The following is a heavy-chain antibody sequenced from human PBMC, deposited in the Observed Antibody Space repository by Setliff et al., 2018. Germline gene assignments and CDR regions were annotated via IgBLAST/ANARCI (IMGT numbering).Heavy chain of an antibody. CDR1: GVDVIERLYY. Sequence: SSETLSLTCSASGVDVIERLYYWSWVRQSPGKGLEWIGTRYYTGTTFYNPSLESRVAASLDASEKKFSLNLRSVTTAGTAVYYCARHFYPPDFFAHWGQGLLVTVS. CDR2: RYYTGTT. CDR3: ARHFYPPDFFAH. V-gene: IGHV4-39*01. J-gene: IGHJ4*02. D-gene: IGHD3-3*01.